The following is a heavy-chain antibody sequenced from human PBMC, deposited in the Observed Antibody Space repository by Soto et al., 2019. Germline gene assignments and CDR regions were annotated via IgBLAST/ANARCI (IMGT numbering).Heavy chain of an antibody. Sequence: PSETLSLTCTVSGGSISSSSYYWGWIRQPPGKGLEWIGSIYYSGSTYYNPSLKSRVTISVDTSKNQFSLKLSSVTAADTAVYYCARISVMVVAAASWGYYYGMDVWGQGTTVTVSS. CDR3: ARISVMVVAAASWGYYYGMDV. D-gene: IGHD2-15*01. CDR1: GGSISSSSYY. V-gene: IGHV4-39*01. CDR2: IYYSGST. J-gene: IGHJ6*02.